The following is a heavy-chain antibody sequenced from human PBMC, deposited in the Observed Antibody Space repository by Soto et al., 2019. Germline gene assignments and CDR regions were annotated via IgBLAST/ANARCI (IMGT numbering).Heavy chain of an antibody. V-gene: IGHV4-59*08. J-gene: IGHJ4*02. Sequence: SETLSLTCTATGGSISSYYWSWIRQPPGKELQYIGYIYYSGSTNYNPSLKSRVTISVDTSKNQFSLKLSSVTAADTAVYYCARHTPAISISDHWGQGTLVTVSS. CDR1: GGSISSYY. CDR3: ARHTPAISISDH. CDR2: IYYSGST. D-gene: IGHD2-15*01.